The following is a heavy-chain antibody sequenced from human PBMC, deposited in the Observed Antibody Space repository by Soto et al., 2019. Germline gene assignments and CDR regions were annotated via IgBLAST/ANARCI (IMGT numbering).Heavy chain of an antibody. D-gene: IGHD7-27*01. Sequence: QVQLVQSGAEVKKPGSSVKVSCEASGGTFSGHAISWVRQAPGQGPEWMGGLIPLFGTTKHAQNFQDRLTITADKSTSTAYMELTGLRFEDTAIYYCARGPNWGYRFDSCGQGILVTISS. CDR2: LIPLFGTT. CDR1: GGTFSGHA. CDR3: ARGPNWGYRFDS. J-gene: IGHJ4*02. V-gene: IGHV1-69*06.